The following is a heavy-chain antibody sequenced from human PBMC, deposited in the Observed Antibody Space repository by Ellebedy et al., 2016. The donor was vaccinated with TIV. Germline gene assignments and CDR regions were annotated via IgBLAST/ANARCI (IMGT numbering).Heavy chain of an antibody. J-gene: IGHJ4*02. Sequence: GESLKISCAASGFTFSSYWMHWVRQAPGKGLVWVSRINIDGTTTSYADSVKGRFTISRDNAKNTLYLQMNSLRAEDTAVYYYARIGSTFPFDWGQGTLVTVSS. CDR3: ARIGSTFPFD. D-gene: IGHD6-13*01. CDR2: INIDGTTT. CDR1: GFTFSSYW. V-gene: IGHV3-74*01.